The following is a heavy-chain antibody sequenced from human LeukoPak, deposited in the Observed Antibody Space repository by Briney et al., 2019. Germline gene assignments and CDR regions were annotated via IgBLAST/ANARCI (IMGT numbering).Heavy chain of an antibody. CDR2: INSDGSSI. CDR3: AREGRVSGYDFDC. Sequence: GGSLRLSCAASGFTFSSYCMHWVRQAPGKGLLWVSRINSDGSSITYADSVKGRFTISRDNAKNTLYLQMNSLRVEDTAVYYCAREGRVSGYDFDCWGQGTLVTVSS. D-gene: IGHD5-12*01. J-gene: IGHJ4*02. CDR1: GFTFSSYC. V-gene: IGHV3-74*03.